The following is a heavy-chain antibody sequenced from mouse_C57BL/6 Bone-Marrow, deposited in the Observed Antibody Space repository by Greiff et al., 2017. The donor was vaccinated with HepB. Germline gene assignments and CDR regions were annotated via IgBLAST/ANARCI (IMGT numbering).Heavy chain of an antibody. CDR3: ARSPPLRWYRSYWYVDV. Sequence: EVQLVESGGGLVQPGGSLSLSCAASGFTFTDYYMSWVRQPPGQALEWLGFIRNKANGYTTEYSASVKGQFTISRDNSQSILYLQMNALRAEDSATYYCARSPPLRWYRSYWYVDVWGTGTTVTVSS. CDR1: GFTFTDYY. D-gene: IGHD2-1*01. J-gene: IGHJ1*03. V-gene: IGHV7-3*01. CDR2: IRNKANGYTT.